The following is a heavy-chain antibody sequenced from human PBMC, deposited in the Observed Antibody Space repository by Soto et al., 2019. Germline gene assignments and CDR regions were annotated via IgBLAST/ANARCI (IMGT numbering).Heavy chain of an antibody. Sequence: GGSLRLSCAASGFTFSSYSMNWVRQAPGKGLEWVSSISSSSSYIYYADSVKGRFTISRDNAKNSLYLQMNSLRAEDTAVYYCAKRRGDHSNYSWGIDVWGQGTTVTVS. CDR1: GFTFSSYS. D-gene: IGHD4-4*01. J-gene: IGHJ6*02. V-gene: IGHV3-21*01. CDR3: AKRRGDHSNYSWGIDV. CDR2: ISSSSSYI.